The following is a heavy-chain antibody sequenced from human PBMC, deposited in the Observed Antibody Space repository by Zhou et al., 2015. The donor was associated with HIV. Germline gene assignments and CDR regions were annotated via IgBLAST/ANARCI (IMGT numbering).Heavy chain of an antibody. CDR3: ARVYYDSSGYYYGRSISWFDP. Sequence: QVQLVQSGAEVKKPGSSVKVSCKASGGTFSSYTISWVRQAPGQGLEWMGRIIPILGIANYAQKFQGRVTITADKSTSTAYMELSSLRSEDTAVYYCARVYYDSSGYYYGRSISWFDPWGQGTLVTVSS. V-gene: IGHV1-69*02. CDR1: GGTFSSYT. CDR2: IIPILGIA. J-gene: IGHJ5*02. D-gene: IGHD3-22*01.